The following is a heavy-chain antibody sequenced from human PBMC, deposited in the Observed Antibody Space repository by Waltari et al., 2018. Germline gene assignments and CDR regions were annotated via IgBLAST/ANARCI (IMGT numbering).Heavy chain of an antibody. CDR2: IWYDGSNK. Sequence: QVQLVESGGGVVQPGRSLRLSCAASGVTFSRYGMHWVSQAPGKGLEWVAVIWYDGSNKYYADSVKGRFTISRDNSKNTLYLQMNSLRAEDTAVYYCAKTSSSWDYYFDYWGQGTLVTVSS. CDR1: GVTFSRYG. CDR3: AKTSSSWDYYFDY. D-gene: IGHD6-13*01. V-gene: IGHV3-33*06. J-gene: IGHJ4*02.